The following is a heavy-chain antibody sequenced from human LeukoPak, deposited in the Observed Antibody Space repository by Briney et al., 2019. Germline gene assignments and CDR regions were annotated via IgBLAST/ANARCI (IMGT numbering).Heavy chain of an antibody. J-gene: IGHJ5*02. D-gene: IGHD2-15*01. CDR2: IRSNGGDT. CDR3: AKGGYTTWFDP. CDR1: GFTFREYS. Sequence: PGGSLRLSCAASGFTFREYSMSWVRQAPGKGLEWVSNIRSNGGDTYYTGSVKGRFTISRDNSKNTLYLEMNNLRAGDTAVYYCAKGGYTTWFDPWGQGTLVSVSS. V-gene: IGHV3-23*01.